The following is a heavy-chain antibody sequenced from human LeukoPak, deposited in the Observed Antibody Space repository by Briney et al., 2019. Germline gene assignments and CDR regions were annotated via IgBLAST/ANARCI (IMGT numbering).Heavy chain of an antibody. J-gene: IGHJ4*02. D-gene: IGHD3-9*01. V-gene: IGHV3-21*01. CDR2: ISSSSSYI. CDR1: GFTFSSYS. CDR3: ARAVSGYYYY. Sequence: PGRSPRLSCAASGFTFSSYSMNWVRQAPGKGLEWVSSISSSSSYIYYADSVKGRFTISRDNAKNSLYLQMNSLRAEDTAVYYCARAVSGYYYYWGQGTLVTVSS.